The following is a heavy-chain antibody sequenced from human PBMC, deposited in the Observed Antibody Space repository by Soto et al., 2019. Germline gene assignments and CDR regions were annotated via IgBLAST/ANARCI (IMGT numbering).Heavy chain of an antibody. Sequence: GESLKISCKASGYTFTAYWIGWVRQMPGKGLEWMGLVYPGDPDIRYSPSFEGQVAISADKSITTAYVQWSGLKASDTAMYYCATQMATSQDAFDLWGQGTMVTVPS. V-gene: IGHV5-51*01. CDR3: ATQMATSQDAFDL. CDR2: VYPGDPDI. J-gene: IGHJ3*01. D-gene: IGHD5-12*01. CDR1: GYTFTAYW.